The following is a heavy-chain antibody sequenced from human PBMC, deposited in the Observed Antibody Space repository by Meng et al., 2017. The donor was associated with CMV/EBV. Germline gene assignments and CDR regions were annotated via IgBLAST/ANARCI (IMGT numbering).Heavy chain of an antibody. CDR1: GFTFGDYA. CDR2: IRSKAYGGTT. J-gene: IGHJ6*02. Sequence: GESLKISCTASGFTFGDYAMSWVRQALGKGLEWVGFIRSKAYGGTTEYAASVKGRFTISRDDSKSIAYLQMNSLKTEDTAVYYCTRDPTNYYYYYGMDVWGQGTTVTVSS. CDR3: TRDPTNYYYYYGMDV. V-gene: IGHV3-49*04.